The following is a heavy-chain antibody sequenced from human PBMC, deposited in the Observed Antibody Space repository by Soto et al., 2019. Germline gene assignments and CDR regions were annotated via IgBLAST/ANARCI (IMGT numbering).Heavy chain of an antibody. CDR1: GFTFSSYG. J-gene: IGHJ4*02. D-gene: IGHD2-15*01. Sequence: QVQLVESGGGVVQPGRSLRLSCAASGFTFSSYGMHWVRQAPGKGLEWVAVIWYDGSNKYYADSVKGRFTISRDNSKNTLYLQMNILRAEDTAVYYCAREVAPYCSGGSCYSFGYWGQGTLVTVSS. V-gene: IGHV3-33*01. CDR3: AREVAPYCSGGSCYSFGY. CDR2: IWYDGSNK.